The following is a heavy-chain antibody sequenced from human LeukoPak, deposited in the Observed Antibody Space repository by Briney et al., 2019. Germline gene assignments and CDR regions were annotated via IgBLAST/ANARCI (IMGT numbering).Heavy chain of an antibody. D-gene: IGHD3-22*01. J-gene: IGHJ4*02. CDR3: ARDYYDSSGYYGPDY. CDR2: IWYDGSNK. V-gene: IGHV3-33*01. Sequence: GRSLRLSCAASGFTFSSYGMHWVRQAPGKGLEWVAVIWYDGSNKYYADSVKGRFTISRDNSKNTLYLQMNSLRAEDTAVYYCARDYYDSSGYYGPDYWGQGTLVTVSS. CDR1: GFTFSSYG.